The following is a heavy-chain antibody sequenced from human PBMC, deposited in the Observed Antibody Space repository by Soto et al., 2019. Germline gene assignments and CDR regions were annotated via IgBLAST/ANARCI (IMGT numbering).Heavy chain of an antibody. CDR1: GDTFSSYA. V-gene: IGHV1-46*01. Sequence: ASVKVSCKASGDTFSSYAINWVRQAPGQGLEWMGVINPSDGSTTYAQNFQGRITMTRDTSTSTVYMDVSNLRSDGTAVYYCARGGPEMATIGSFDYWGQGTLVTVSS. D-gene: IGHD5-12*01. CDR3: ARGGPEMATIGSFDY. J-gene: IGHJ4*02. CDR2: INPSDGST.